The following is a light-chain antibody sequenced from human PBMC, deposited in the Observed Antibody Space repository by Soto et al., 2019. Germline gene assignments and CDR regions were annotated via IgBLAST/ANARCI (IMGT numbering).Light chain of an antibody. V-gene: IGKV3-11*01. CDR1: QSVISY. CDR3: QQRSNWPDPLT. J-gene: IGKJ4*01. CDR2: DAS. Sequence: EIVLTQSPGTLSLSPGEIATLSFSASQSVISYLAFYQQKPGQAPRLLIYDASNRATGIPARFSGSGSGTDFTLTISSLEPEDFAVYYCQQRSNWPDPLTFGGGTKVDIK.